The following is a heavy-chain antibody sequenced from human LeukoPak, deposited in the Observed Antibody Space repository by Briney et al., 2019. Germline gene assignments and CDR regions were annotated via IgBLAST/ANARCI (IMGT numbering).Heavy chain of an antibody. CDR3: ARFPPGHYGMDV. CDR1: GYSFTSYW. Sequence: GESLKISCQGSGYSFTSYWIGWVRQMPGKGPEWMGIIHCGHSNIRHMPSFQGQVTISADKSVSTAYLQWSSLKASDTAMYYCARFPPGHYGMDVWGQGTRDPVSS. V-gene: IGHV5-51*01. CDR2: IHCGHSNI. J-gene: IGHJ6*02.